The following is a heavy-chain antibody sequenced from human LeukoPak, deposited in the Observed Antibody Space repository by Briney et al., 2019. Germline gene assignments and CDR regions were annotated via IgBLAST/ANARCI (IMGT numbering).Heavy chain of an antibody. CDR1: GLTFSTSG. D-gene: IGHD1-14*01. CDR3: ATETNGRHYDY. J-gene: IGHJ4*02. V-gene: IGHV3-21*06. CDR2: IGPTGSDR. Sequence: GGSLRLSXTASGLTFSTSGFNWVRQAPGKGLEWVASIGPTGSDRYHADSIKGRFTISRDNANNFLYLQINSLRAEDTAVYYCATETNGRHYDYWGQGTLLTVSS.